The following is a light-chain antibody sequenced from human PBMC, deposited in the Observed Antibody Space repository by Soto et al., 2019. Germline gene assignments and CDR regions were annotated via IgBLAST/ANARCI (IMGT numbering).Light chain of an antibody. J-gene: IGKJ2*01. CDR1: QSISSW. CDR3: QQYNSYSHT. V-gene: IGKV1-5*01. Sequence: DIQMTQSPSTLSASVGDRVTITCRASQSISSWLAWYQQKPGKAPKLLIYDASSLESGVPSRFSGSGSGTEFSINIRSMQPDDFATYYCQQYNSYSHTFGQGTKVDIK. CDR2: DAS.